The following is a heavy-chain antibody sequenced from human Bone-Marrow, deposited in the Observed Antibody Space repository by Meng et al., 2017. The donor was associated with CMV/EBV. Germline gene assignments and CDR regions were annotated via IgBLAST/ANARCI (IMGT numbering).Heavy chain of an antibody. V-gene: IGHV3-20*01. CDR3: ARVGYCSSGGCYFGAFDF. Sequence: GESMKISCADSGFTFNDYVMSWVRQARGKGLEWGSGINWNGRTTSYADSVKGRFTISRDNAKNSLYLQMNSLRAEDTALYHGARVGYCSSGGCYFGAFDFWGPGTMVTVSS. D-gene: IGHD2-2*01. CDR1: GFTFNDYV. J-gene: IGHJ3*01. CDR2: INWNGRTT.